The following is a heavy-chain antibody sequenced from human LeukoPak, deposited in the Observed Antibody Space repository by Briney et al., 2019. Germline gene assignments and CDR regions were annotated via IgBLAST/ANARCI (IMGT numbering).Heavy chain of an antibody. Sequence: GGSLRLSCAASGFTFSSYWMHWVRQAPGKGLVSVSRINTDGTITTYADSVKGRFTISRDDARNTLYLQMHSLRAEDTAVYYCVRVANDSCSSSTCYRHFDYWGQGTLVTVSS. J-gene: IGHJ4*02. CDR2: INTDGTIT. D-gene: IGHD2-2*01. V-gene: IGHV3-74*01. CDR3: VRVANDSCSSSTCYRHFDY. CDR1: GFTFSSYW.